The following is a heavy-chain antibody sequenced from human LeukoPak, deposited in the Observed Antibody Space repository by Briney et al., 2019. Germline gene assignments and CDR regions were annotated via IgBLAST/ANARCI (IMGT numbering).Heavy chain of an antibody. D-gene: IGHD3-22*01. CDR2: INHSGST. V-gene: IGHV4-34*01. J-gene: IGHJ5*02. CDR1: GGSFSGYY. Sequence: PSETLSLTCAVYGGSFSGYYWSWIRQPPGKGLEWIGEINHSGSTNYNPSLKSRVTISVDTSKNQFSPKLSSVTAADTAVYYCARVNTYYYDSSGYSAPYNWFDPWGQGTLVTVSS. CDR3: ARVNTYYYDSSGYSAPYNWFDP.